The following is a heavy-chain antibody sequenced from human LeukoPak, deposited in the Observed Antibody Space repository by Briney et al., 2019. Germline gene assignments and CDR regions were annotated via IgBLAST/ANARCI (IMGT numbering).Heavy chain of an antibody. CDR2: ICYSGST. V-gene: IGHV4-59*01. D-gene: IGHD6-19*01. J-gene: IGHJ6*03. CDR3: ARELISAPYYYYYMDV. Sequence: ASETLSLTCTVSGGSISSYYWNWIRQPPGKGLEWISYICYSGSTNYNPSLKSRVTISVDTSKNQFSLKLSSVTAADTAVYYCARELISAPYYYYYMDVWGKGTTVTVSS. CDR1: GGSISSYY.